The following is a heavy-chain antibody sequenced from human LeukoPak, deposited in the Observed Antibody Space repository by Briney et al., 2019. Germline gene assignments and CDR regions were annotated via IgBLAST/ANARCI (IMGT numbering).Heavy chain of an antibody. CDR3: AREEMGDCSSTSCYRFGSSPLFDY. J-gene: IGHJ4*02. D-gene: IGHD2-2*02. Sequence: ASVKVSCKASGYTFTGYYMHWVRQAPGQGLEWMGIINPSGGSTSYAQKFQGRVTMTRDTSTSTVYMELSSLRSEDTAVYYCAREEMGDCSSTSCYRFGSSPLFDYWGQGTLVTVSS. V-gene: IGHV1-46*01. CDR2: INPSGGST. CDR1: GYTFTGYY.